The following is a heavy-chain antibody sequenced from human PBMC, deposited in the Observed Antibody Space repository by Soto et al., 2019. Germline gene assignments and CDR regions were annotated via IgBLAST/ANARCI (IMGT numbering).Heavy chain of an antibody. Sequence: SETLSLTCAVSGGSISSSNWWSWVRQPPGKGLEWIGEIYHSGSTNYNPSLKSRVTISVDKSKNQFSLKLSSVTAADTAVYYCARRWDFWSGYYWAEAFDIWGQGTMVTVSS. CDR2: IYHSGST. CDR1: GGSISSSNW. CDR3: ARRWDFWSGYYWAEAFDI. V-gene: IGHV4-4*02. J-gene: IGHJ3*02. D-gene: IGHD3-3*01.